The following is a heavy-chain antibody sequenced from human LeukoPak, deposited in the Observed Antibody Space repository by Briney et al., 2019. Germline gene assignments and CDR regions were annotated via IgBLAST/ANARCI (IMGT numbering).Heavy chain of an antibody. CDR1: GGSISSGDYY. D-gene: IGHD2-2*01. CDR3: ARVVVVPAVVDY. V-gene: IGHV4-30-4*01. J-gene: IGHJ4*02. Sequence: SQTLSLTCTVSGGSISSGDYYWSWIRQPPGKGLEWIGYIYYSGSTYYNPSLKSRVTIPVDTSKNQFSLKLSSVTAADTAVYYCARVVVVPAVVDYWGQGTLVTVSS. CDR2: IYYSGST.